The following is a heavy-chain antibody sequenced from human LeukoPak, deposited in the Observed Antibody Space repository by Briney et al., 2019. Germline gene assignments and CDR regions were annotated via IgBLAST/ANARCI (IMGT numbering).Heavy chain of an antibody. CDR1: GFTLSTYE. J-gene: IGHJ6*02. Sequence: PGGSLRLSCAASGFTLSTYEMNWVRRAPGKGLEWVSYTSTSGSIKDYADSVKGRFTISRDNSKNTLYLQMNSLRAEDTAVYYCAREKLLWFGEVLPYGMDVWGQGTTVTVSS. CDR3: AREKLLWFGEVLPYGMDV. V-gene: IGHV3-48*03. CDR2: TSTSGSIK. D-gene: IGHD3-10*01.